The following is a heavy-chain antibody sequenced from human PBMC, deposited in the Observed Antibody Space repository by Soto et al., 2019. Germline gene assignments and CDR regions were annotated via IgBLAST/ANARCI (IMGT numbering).Heavy chain of an antibody. CDR1: GFTFSSYD. CDR3: ARGAYDFWSGYFWFDP. Sequence: PGGSLRLSCAASGFTFSSYDMHWVRQATGKGLEWVSAIGTAGDTYYPGSVKGRFTISRENAKNSLYLQMNSLRAADTAVYYCARGAYDFWSGYFWFDPWGQGTLVTVSS. CDR2: IGTAGDT. D-gene: IGHD3-3*01. V-gene: IGHV3-13*01. J-gene: IGHJ5*01.